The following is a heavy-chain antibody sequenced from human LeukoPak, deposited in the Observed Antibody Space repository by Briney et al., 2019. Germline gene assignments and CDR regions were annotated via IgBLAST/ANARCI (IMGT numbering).Heavy chain of an antibody. CDR2: INPSGGST. CDR1: GYTFTSYY. D-gene: IGHD3-22*01. V-gene: IGHV1-46*01. CDR3: ARDGNDSSGYYYGEFDY. Sequence: GASVKVSCKASGYTFTSYYMHWVRPAPGQGLEWMGIINPSGGSTSYAQKFQGRVTMTRDTSTSTVYMELSSLRSEDTAVYYCARDGNDSSGYYYGEFDYWGQGTLVTVSS. J-gene: IGHJ4*02.